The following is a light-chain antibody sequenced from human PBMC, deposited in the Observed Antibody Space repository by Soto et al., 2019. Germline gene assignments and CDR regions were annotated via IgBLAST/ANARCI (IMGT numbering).Light chain of an antibody. V-gene: IGKV3-15*01. Sequence: IVMTKSPATRSVSPGERATRSCRSSQSINSNLAWYQQKPGQAPRLLIYGASTRATGIPARFSGSGSGTDFTLTISSPHSEDFAVYYCQQYNNWPRTFGQGTKVDIK. J-gene: IGKJ1*01. CDR2: GAS. CDR1: QSINSN. CDR3: QQYNNWPRT.